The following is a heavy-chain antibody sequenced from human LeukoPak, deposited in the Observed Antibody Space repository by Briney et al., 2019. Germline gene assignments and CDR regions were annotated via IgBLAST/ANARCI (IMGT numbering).Heavy chain of an antibody. V-gene: IGHV3-74*01. CDR1: GFTFSSYW. CDR3: ARVPPPSSTSFTFDY. J-gene: IGHJ4*02. D-gene: IGHD2-2*01. Sequence: GGSLRLSCAASGFTFSSYWMHWVRQAPGKGLVWVSRINSDGSSTSYADSAKGRFTISRDNAKNTLYLQMNSLRAEDTAVYYCARVPPPSSTSFTFDYWGQGTLVTVSS. CDR2: INSDGSST.